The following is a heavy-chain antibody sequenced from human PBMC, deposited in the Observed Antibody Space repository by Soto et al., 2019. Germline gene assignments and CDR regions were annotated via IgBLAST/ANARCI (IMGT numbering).Heavy chain of an antibody. CDR3: AKTATYVDGYDNTGYSSEDY. J-gene: IGHJ4*01. V-gene: IGHV3-30*18. Sequence: GGSLRLSCEVSGFTFSDFGLDWVRQAPGKGLEWVAIISHDGSKRFYADSVKGRVTISRDNSKNTLYLQMGSLRPGDTALYYCAKTATYVDGYDNTGYSSEDYWGHGTLVTVSS. D-gene: IGHD3-22*01. CDR1: GFTFSDFG. CDR2: ISHDGSKR.